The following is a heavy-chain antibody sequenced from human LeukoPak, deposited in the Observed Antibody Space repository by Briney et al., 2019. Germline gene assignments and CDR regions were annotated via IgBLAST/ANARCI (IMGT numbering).Heavy chain of an antibody. D-gene: IGHD3-3*01. CDR1: GYTFTGYY. J-gene: IGHJ3*02. Sequence: ASVKVSCKASGYTFTGYYMHWVRQAPGQGLEWMGWINPNSGGTNYAQKFQGRVTMTRDTSISTAYMELSRLRSDDTAVYYCVSYDFWSGYYIDAFDIWGQGTMVTVSS. V-gene: IGHV1-2*02. CDR2: INPNSGGT. CDR3: VSYDFWSGYYIDAFDI.